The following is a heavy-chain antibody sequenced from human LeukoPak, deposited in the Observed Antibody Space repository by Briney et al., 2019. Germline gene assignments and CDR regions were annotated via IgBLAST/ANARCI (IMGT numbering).Heavy chain of an antibody. D-gene: IGHD4-17*01. V-gene: IGHV4-59*08. J-gene: IGHJ4*02. CDR2: IYYSGST. CDR3: ARHPYDYGDQFDY. Sequence: SETLSLTCTVSGGSISSYYWSWIRQPPGKGLEWIGYIYYSGSTNYNPSLKSRVTISVDTSKNQFSLKLSSVTAADTAVYYCARHPYDYGDQFDYWGQGTLVTVSP. CDR1: GGSISSYY.